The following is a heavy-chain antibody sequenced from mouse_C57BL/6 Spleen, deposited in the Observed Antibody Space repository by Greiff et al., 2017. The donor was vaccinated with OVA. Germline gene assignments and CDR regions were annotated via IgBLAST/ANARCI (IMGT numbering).Heavy chain of an antibody. CDR3: ARGTYSNYGVDY. J-gene: IGHJ4*01. V-gene: IGHV1-55*01. Sequence: QVQLQQPGAELVKPGASVKMSCKASGYTFTSYWITWVKQRPGQGLEWIGDIYPGSGSTNYNEKFKSKATLTVDTSSSTAYMQLSGLTSEDSAVYTGARGTYSNYGVDYSGQGTSVTASS. D-gene: IGHD2-5*01. CDR2: IYPGSGST. CDR1: GYTFTSYW.